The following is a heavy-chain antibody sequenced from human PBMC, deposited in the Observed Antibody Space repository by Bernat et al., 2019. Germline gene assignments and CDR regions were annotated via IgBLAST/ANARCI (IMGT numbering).Heavy chain of an antibody. J-gene: IGHJ5*02. CDR3: ARETIAWFDP. V-gene: IGHV3-30*03. CDR1: GFTVSSNH. D-gene: IGHD1-7*01. Sequence: VQLVESGGGLVQPGGSLRLSCAASGFTVSSNHMSWVRQAPGKGLEWVAVISYDGSNKYYADSVKGRFTISRDNSKNTLYLQMNSLRSDDTAVYYCARETIAWFDPWGQGTLVTVS. CDR2: ISYDGSNK.